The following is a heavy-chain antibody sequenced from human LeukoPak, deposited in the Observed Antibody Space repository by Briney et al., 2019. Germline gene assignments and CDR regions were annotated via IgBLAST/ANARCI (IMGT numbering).Heavy chain of an antibody. D-gene: IGHD1-26*01. V-gene: IGHV3-30*02. Sequence: GGSLRLSCAASGFTFSSYGMHWVRQAPGKGLEWVAFIRYDGSNKYYADSVKGRFTISRDNSKNTLYLQMNSLRAEDTAVYYCAKDLRSGSYPLCFDYWGQGTLVTVSS. J-gene: IGHJ4*02. CDR3: AKDLRSGSYPLCFDY. CDR1: GFTFSSYG. CDR2: IRYDGSNK.